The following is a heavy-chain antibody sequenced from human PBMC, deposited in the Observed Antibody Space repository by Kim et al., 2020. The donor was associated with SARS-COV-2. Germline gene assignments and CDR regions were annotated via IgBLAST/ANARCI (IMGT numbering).Heavy chain of an antibody. CDR1: GGTFSSYA. CDR3: ARATLDHYCGGDCYSHWYFDL. CDR2: IIPIFGTA. Sequence: SVKVSCKASGGTFSSYAISWVRQAPGQGLEWMGGIIPIFGTANYAQKFQGRVTITADESTSTAYMELSSLRSEDTAVYYCARATLDHYCGGDCYSHWYFDLWGRGTLVTVSS. V-gene: IGHV1-69*13. J-gene: IGHJ2*01. D-gene: IGHD2-21*01.